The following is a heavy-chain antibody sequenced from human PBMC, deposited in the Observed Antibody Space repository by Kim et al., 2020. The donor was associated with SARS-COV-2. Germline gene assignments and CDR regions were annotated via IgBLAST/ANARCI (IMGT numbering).Heavy chain of an antibody. Sequence: VKGRVAISRDNHKNTLYLQMNSLRVEDTAVYYCAKGGYSSSWGSGYFDYWGQGPLVTVSS. V-gene: IGHV3-30*02. J-gene: IGHJ4*02. D-gene: IGHD6-13*01. CDR3: AKGGYSSSWGSGYFDY.